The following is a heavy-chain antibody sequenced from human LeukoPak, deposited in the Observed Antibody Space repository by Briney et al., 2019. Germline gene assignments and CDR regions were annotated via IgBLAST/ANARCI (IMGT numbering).Heavy chain of an antibody. D-gene: IGHD6-6*01. V-gene: IGHV3-48*01. Sequence: GRSLRLSCAASGFTFSSYSMDWVRQAPGKGLEWVSYITSDSSTIYYADSVKGRFTISRDNAKNSLYLQMNSLRAEDTAVYYCARDPDISSSPEFPWGQGTLVTVSS. CDR2: ITSDSSTI. CDR3: ARDPDISSSPEFP. J-gene: IGHJ5*02. CDR1: GFTFSSYS.